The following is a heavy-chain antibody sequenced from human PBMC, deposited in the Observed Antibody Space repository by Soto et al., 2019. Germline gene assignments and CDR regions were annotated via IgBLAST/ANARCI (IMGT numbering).Heavy chain of an antibody. Sequence: EVQLVESVGGLVKPGESLRLSCAASGFTFNDFSMNWVRQAAGRGPEWVSSIDTTSGYIYYADSVKGRFTISRDNAKNTLYLQMYSLRADDTAVYHCVRYIGLYFRSGYMAVWGRGTAVTVSS. J-gene: IGHJ6*03. CDR1: GFTFNDFS. V-gene: IGHV3-21*01. CDR3: VRYIGLYFRSGYMAV. D-gene: IGHD3-9*01. CDR2: IDTTSGYI.